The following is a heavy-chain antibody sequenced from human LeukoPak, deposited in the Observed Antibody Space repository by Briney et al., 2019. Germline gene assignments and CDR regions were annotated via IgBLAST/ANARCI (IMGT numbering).Heavy chain of an antibody. Sequence: ASVKVSFRASDYAFTKYGISWVRQAPGQGLEWMGWISGYNGNTKKAQKFQGRVIMTTDTSTSTAYMELRSLRSDDTAVYYCARMAYDMLTGYFQPNWFDPWGQGTLVTVSS. V-gene: IGHV1-18*01. J-gene: IGHJ5*02. D-gene: IGHD3-9*01. CDR1: DYAFTKYG. CDR2: ISGYNGNT. CDR3: ARMAYDMLTGYFQPNWFDP.